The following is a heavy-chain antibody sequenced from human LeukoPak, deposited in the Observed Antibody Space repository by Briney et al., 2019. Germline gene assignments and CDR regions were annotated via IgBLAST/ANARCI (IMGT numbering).Heavy chain of an antibody. CDR2: INHSGST. CDR3: ARDSAAISDYYYYYGMDV. J-gene: IGHJ6*02. Sequence: SETLSLTCAVYGGSFSGYYWSWIRQPPGKGLEWIGEINHSGSTNYNPSLKSRVTISVDTSKSQFSLKLSSVTAADTAVYYCARDSAAISDYYYYYGMDVWGQGTTVTVSS. V-gene: IGHV4-34*01. CDR1: GGSFSGYY. D-gene: IGHD5-18*01.